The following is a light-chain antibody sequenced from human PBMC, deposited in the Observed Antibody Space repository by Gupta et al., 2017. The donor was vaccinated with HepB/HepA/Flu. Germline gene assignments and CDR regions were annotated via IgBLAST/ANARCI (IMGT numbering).Light chain of an antibody. J-gene: IGLJ3*02. CDR2: YYSDAEK. CDR1: SDINVDNYN. Sequence: QPVLTQPPSSSASPGESARLTCTLPSDINVDNYNIYWYQQKPGSPPRYLLYYYSDAEKGQGSGVPSRFSGSKEASANTVILLSSGLQAEDECYYYSTIWTSNAVVFGGGTQLTVL. V-gene: IGLV5-37*01. CDR3: TIWTSNAVV.